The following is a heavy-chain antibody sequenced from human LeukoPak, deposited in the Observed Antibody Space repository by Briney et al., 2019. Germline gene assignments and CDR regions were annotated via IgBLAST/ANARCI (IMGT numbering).Heavy chain of an antibody. D-gene: IGHD1-26*01. CDR1: GFTFDDYA. J-gene: IGHJ4*02. V-gene: IGHV3-9*01. Sequence: PGGSLRLSCAASGFTFDDYAMHWVRQAPGKGLEWVSGISWNSGSIGYADSVKGRFTISRDNAKNSLHLEMNSLRAEDTAVYYCARDKIVGATHFDSWGQGTLVTVSS. CDR3: ARDKIVGATHFDS. CDR2: ISWNSGSI.